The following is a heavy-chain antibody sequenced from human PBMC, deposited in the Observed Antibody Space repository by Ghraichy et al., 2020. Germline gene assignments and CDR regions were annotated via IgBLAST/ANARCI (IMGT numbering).Heavy chain of an antibody. CDR1: GFTFSSYS. D-gene: IGHD3-22*01. CDR2: IGGSSSPV. J-gene: IGHJ4*02. CDR3: VRTTDYFDSSNSHLNNFDL. Sequence: GGSLRLSCAASGFTFSSYSMNWVRQAPGKGLEWVSAIGGSSSPVFYTDSVKGRFTISRDNAQNSLFLQMRSLTDEDTAVYFCVRTTDYFDSSNSHLNNFDLWGQGTLVTVSS. V-gene: IGHV3-21*06.